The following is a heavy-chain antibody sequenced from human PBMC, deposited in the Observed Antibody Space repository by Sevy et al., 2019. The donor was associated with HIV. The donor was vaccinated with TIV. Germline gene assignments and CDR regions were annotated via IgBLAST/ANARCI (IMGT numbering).Heavy chain of an antibody. Sequence: KQSQTLSLTCDISGDSVSSISATWNWIRLSPSGGLEWLGRTYYRSKWQADYEVSLKSRLNINPDTSKNQFSLQLNSVTPEDTAVYYCARLVGNSWFDSRGQGSLVTVSS. V-gene: IGHV6-1*01. CDR2: TYYRSKWQA. CDR1: GDSVSSISAT. CDR3: ARLVGNSWFDS. J-gene: IGHJ5*01. D-gene: IGHD2-21*01.